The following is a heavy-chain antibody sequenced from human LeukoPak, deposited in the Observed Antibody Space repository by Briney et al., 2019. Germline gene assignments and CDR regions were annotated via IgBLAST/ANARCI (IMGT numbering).Heavy chain of an antibody. V-gene: IGHV1-69*13. CDR2: IIPIFGTA. CDR1: GGTFSSYA. CDR3: ARPSSSYYYGSAYYFDY. J-gene: IGHJ4*02. Sequence: ASVKVSCKASGGTFSSYAISWVRQAPGQGLEWMGGIIPIFGTANYAQKLQGRVTITADESTSTAYMELSSLRSEDTAVYYCARPSSSYYYGSAYYFDYWGQGTLVTVSS. D-gene: IGHD3-10*01.